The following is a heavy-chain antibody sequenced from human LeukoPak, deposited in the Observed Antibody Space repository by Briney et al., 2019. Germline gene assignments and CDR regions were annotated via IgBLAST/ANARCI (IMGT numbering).Heavy chain of an antibody. J-gene: IGHJ6*03. Sequence: GGSLRLSCAASGFTFSSYSMNWVRQAPGKGLEWVSSISSSSSYIYYADSVKGRFTISRDNAKNSLYLQMNSLRAEDTAVYYCARVHIVVVPAASYYYYMDVWGKGTTVTVSS. CDR1: GFTFSSYS. V-gene: IGHV3-21*01. CDR2: ISSSSSYI. CDR3: ARVHIVVVPAASYYYYMDV. D-gene: IGHD2-2*01.